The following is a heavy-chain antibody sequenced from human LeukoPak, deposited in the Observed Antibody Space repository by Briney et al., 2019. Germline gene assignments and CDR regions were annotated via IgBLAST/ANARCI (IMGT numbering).Heavy chain of an antibody. Sequence: ASVKVSCKASGYTFTGYYMHWVRQAPGQGLEWMGWINPNSGGTNYAQKFQGRVTMTRDTSTSTVYMELSSLRSEDTAVYYCATPGRYDFWSGYEVAFDIWGQGTMVTVSS. CDR2: INPNSGGT. CDR3: ATPGRYDFWSGYEVAFDI. V-gene: IGHV1-2*02. J-gene: IGHJ3*02. D-gene: IGHD3-3*01. CDR1: GYTFTGYY.